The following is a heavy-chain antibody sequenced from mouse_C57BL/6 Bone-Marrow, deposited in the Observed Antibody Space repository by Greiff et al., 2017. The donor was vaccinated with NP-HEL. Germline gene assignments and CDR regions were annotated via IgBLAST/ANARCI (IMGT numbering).Heavy chain of an antibody. Sequence: VQRVESGAELVKPGASVKMSCKASGYTFTTYPIEWMKQNHGKSLEWIGNFHPYNDDTKYNEKFKGKATLTVEKSSSTVYLELSRLTSDDSAVYYCARGDSYGSSLDYWGQGTTLTVSS. CDR1: GYTFTTYP. CDR3: ARGDSYGSSLDY. D-gene: IGHD1-1*01. J-gene: IGHJ2*01. V-gene: IGHV1-47*01. CDR2: FHPYNDDT.